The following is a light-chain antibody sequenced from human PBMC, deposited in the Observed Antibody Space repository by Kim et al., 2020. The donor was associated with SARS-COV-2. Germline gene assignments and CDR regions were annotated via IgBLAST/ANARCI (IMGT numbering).Light chain of an antibody. Sequence: EIVLTQSPVALSLSPGERATLSCRASQSVGNSLAWYQHRPGQAPRLLMYDVSNRAAGIPARFSGSGSGTDFTITITSLDPEDFAVYYCQQRRDWPAYTFGQGTKLEI. V-gene: IGKV3-11*01. CDR1: QSVGNS. J-gene: IGKJ2*01. CDR3: QQRRDWPAYT. CDR2: DVS.